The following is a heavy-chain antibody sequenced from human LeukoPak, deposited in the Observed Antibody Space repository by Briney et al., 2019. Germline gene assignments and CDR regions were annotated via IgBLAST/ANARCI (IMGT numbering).Heavy chain of an antibody. CDR2: INPSGGST. J-gene: IGHJ5*02. V-gene: IGHV1-46*01. D-gene: IGHD6-25*01. CDR1: GYTFTIYY. Sequence: ASVRVSCKASGYTFTIYYMHWVRQAPGQGREGMGVINPSGGSTSYAQKFQGRVTMTRDTSTSTVYMELSSLRSEDTAVYYCARDLGHQRPINWFDPWGQGTLVTVSS. CDR3: ARDLGHQRPINWFDP.